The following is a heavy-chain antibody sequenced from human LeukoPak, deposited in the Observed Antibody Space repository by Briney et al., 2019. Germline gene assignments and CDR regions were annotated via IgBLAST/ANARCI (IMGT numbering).Heavy chain of an antibody. Sequence: SVKVSCKASGGTFSSYAITWVRHAPGQGLEWMGGIIPIFGTANYAQKFQGRVTITADESTSTAYMELSSLRSEDTAVYYCARERNYGDYNNWFDPWGQGTLVTVSS. D-gene: IGHD4-17*01. CDR3: ARERNYGDYNNWFDP. V-gene: IGHV1-69*13. CDR1: GGTFSSYA. CDR2: IIPIFGTA. J-gene: IGHJ5*02.